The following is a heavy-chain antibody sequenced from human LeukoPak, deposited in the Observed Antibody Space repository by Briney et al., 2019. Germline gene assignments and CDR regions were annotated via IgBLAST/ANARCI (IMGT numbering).Heavy chain of an antibody. CDR3: ASRVNVLRYFDWLLEFDY. CDR1: GFTFSSYE. D-gene: IGHD3-9*01. Sequence: PGGSLRLSCAASGFTFSSYEMNWVRQAPGKGLEWVSYISSSGSTIYYADSVKGRFTISRDNAKNSLYLQMNNLRAEDTAVYYCASRVNVLRYFDWLLEFDYWGQGTLVTVSS. CDR2: ISSSGSTI. J-gene: IGHJ4*02. V-gene: IGHV3-48*03.